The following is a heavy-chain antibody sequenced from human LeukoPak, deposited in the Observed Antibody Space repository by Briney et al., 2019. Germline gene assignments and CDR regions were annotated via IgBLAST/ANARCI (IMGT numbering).Heavy chain of an antibody. J-gene: IGHJ5*02. CDR1: GGSISSYY. Sequence: PSETLSLTCTVSGGSISSYYWSWIRQPPGKGLEWIGEIYHSGSTNYNPSLKSRVTISVDKSKNQFSLKLSSVTAADTAVYYCARDSSSSWFDPWGQGTLVTVSS. CDR3: ARDSSSSWFDP. CDR2: IYHSGST. V-gene: IGHV4-59*12. D-gene: IGHD6-13*01.